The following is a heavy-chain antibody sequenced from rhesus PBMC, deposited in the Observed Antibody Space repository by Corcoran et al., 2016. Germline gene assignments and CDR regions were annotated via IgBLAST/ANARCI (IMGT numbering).Heavy chain of an antibody. CDR1: GGSISSNS. CDR2: ISGDERHP. V-gene: IGHV4-173*01. Sequence: LQLQESGPGLVKPSETLSLTCAVSGGSISSNSWTWIRQPPGKGLEWIGRISGDERHPAPTPYLRTPVPQSTDTSKTPFSLKVGSGTAADTAGFYCCGLMVACPVEYWGQGVLVTVS. J-gene: IGHJ4*01. CDR3: CGLMVACPVEY. D-gene: IGHD6-37*01.